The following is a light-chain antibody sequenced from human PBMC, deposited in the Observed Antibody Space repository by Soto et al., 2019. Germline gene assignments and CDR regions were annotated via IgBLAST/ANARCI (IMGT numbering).Light chain of an antibody. V-gene: IGKV3-15*01. CDR1: QSVSSN. CDR3: QHYNNWPWT. Sequence: EIVMTQSPATLSVSPGEGATLSCRASQSVSSNLAWYQQRPGQAPRLITYGTSTRATGIPARFSGSGSGTEFTLTITSLQSEDSAVYYCQHYNNWPWTFGQGTKVEIK. J-gene: IGKJ1*01. CDR2: GTS.